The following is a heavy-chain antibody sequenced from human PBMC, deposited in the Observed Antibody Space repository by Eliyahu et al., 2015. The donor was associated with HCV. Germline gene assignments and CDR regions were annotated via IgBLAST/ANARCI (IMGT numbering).Heavy chain of an antibody. CDR2: IIPIFGTA. J-gene: IGHJ6*02. D-gene: IGHD5-18*01. Sequence: QVQLVQSGAEVKKPGSSVKVSXKASGGXXXSXAIXWVRQAPGQGLEWMGGIIPIFGTANYAQKFQGRVTITADKSTSTAYMELSSLRSEDTAVYYCARVTDTAMVHYYYYGMDVWGQGTTVTVSS. V-gene: IGHV1-69*06. CDR1: GGXXXSXA. CDR3: ARVTDTAMVHYYYYGMDV.